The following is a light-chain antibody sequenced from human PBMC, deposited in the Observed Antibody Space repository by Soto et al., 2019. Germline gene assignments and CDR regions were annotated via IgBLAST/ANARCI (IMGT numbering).Light chain of an antibody. Sequence: DIQMTQSRSSLCGSVGERCTITCRASQSIDSWLAWYQHRPGKAPKLLIFKASTLETGVPSRFSGSGSETEFTLTISSLQPDDSATYYCQPYNSYSRTFGQGTKVDIK. J-gene: IGKJ1*01. CDR1: QSIDSW. V-gene: IGKV1-5*03. CDR3: QPYNSYSRT. CDR2: KAS.